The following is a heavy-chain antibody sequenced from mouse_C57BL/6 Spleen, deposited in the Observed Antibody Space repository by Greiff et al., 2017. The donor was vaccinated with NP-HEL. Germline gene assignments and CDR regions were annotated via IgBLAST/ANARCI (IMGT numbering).Heavy chain of an antibody. Sequence: EVQLQQSGPELVKPGASVKMSCKASGYTFTDYNMHWVKQSHGKSLEWIGYINPNNGGTSYNQKFKGKTTLTVNKSSSTAYMELSSLTSEDSAVYYGATLLITTVGATRYVDVWGTGTTVTVSS. D-gene: IGHD1-1*01. CDR3: ATLLITTVGATRYVDV. J-gene: IGHJ1*03. V-gene: IGHV1-22*01. CDR2: INPNNGGT. CDR1: GYTFTDYN.